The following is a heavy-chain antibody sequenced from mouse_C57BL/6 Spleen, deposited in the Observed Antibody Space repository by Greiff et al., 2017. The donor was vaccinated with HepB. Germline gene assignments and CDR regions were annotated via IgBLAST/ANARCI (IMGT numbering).Heavy chain of an antibody. CDR1: GYTFTDYY. J-gene: IGHJ3*01. CDR2: INPYNGGT. D-gene: IGHD3-2*02. Sequence: EVKLQESGPVLVKPGASVKMSCKASGYTFTDYYMNWVKQSHGKSLEWIGVINPYNGGTSYNQKFKGKATLTVDKSSSTAYMELNSLTSEDSAVYYCASSYSSGFAYWGQGTLVTVSA. V-gene: IGHV1-19*01. CDR3: ASSYSSGFAY.